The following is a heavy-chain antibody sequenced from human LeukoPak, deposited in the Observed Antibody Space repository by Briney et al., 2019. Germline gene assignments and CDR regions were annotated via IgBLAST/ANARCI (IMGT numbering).Heavy chain of an antibody. J-gene: IGHJ4*02. CDR1: GYTFTSYA. V-gene: IGHV1-46*01. Sequence: ASVKVSCKASGYTFTSYALNWVRQAPGQGPEWMGIINPRGGSTDYAQKFQGRITMTSGTSTSTVYMELNSLRSDDTAVYFCARVGSAAATADYWGQGTLVTVSS. CDR3: ARVGSAAATADY. D-gene: IGHD6-25*01. CDR2: INPRGGST.